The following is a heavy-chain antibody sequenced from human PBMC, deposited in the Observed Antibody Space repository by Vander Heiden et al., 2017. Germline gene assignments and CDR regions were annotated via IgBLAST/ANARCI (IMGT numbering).Heavy chain of an antibody. CDR3: ARGPRRIVATSFPYNWFDP. Sequence: QVQLQQWGAGLLKPSETLSLTCAVYGGSFSGYYWSWIRQPPGKGLEWIGEINHSGSTNYNPSLKRRVTISVDTSKNQFSLKLSSVTAADTAVYYCARGPRRIVATSFPYNWFDPWGQGTLVTVSS. D-gene: IGHD5-12*01. V-gene: IGHV4-34*01. J-gene: IGHJ5*02. CDR1: GGSFSGYY. CDR2: INHSGST.